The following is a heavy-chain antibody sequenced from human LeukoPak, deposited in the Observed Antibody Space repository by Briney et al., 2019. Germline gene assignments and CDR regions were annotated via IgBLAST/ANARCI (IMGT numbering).Heavy chain of an antibody. V-gene: IGHV4-34*01. CDR1: GGSFSGYY. CDR2: INHSGST. Sequence: SDTLSLTCAVYGGSFSGYYWSWIRQPPGKGLEWIGEINHSGSTNYNPSLKSRVTISVDTSKNRFSLKLSSVTAADTAVYYCARAGGWYNWFDPWGQGTLVTVSS. CDR3: ARAGGWYNWFDP. J-gene: IGHJ5*02. D-gene: IGHD6-19*01.